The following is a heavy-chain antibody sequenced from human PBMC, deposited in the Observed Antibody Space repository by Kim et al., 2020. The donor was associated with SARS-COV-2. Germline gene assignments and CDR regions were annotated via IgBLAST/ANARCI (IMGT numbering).Heavy chain of an antibody. D-gene: IGHD2-21*01. V-gene: IGHV3-73*01. CDR3: TRPEVNHYYYYGMDV. J-gene: IGHJ6*02. Sequence: AASVKGRFTISSDESKNTAYLQMNSLKTEDTAVYYCTRPEVNHYYYYGMDVWGQGTTVTVSS.